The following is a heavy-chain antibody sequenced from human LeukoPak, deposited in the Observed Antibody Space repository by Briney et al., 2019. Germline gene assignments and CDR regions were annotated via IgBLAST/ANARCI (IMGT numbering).Heavy chain of an antibody. J-gene: IGHJ4*02. V-gene: IGHV4-59*01. CDR3: ARGRYLTTSGGAAAGFLDY. Sequence: SETLSLTCTVSGGSISSFYWSWIRQPPGKVLEWIGYVYYSGSTNYNPSLKSRVTISVDKSKNQSSLKLSSVTAADTAVYYCARGRYLTTSGGAAAGFLDYWGQGSLVTVST. D-gene: IGHD6-13*01. CDR2: VYYSGST. CDR1: GGSISSFY.